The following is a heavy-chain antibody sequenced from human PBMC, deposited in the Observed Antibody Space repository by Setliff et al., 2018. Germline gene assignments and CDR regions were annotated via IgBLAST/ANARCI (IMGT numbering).Heavy chain of an antibody. Sequence: SVTLSLTCTVSGGSISSYYWSWIRQPAGEGLEWIGHIYIGGSANYNPSLKSRVTMSIDTSKNQFSLKLNSVTAADMAVYYCAREQWLDPPGYYYMDVWAKGTTVTVSS. V-gene: IGHV4-4*07. CDR2: IYIGGSA. CDR3: AREQWLDPPGYYYMDV. D-gene: IGHD6-19*01. J-gene: IGHJ6*03. CDR1: GGSISSYY.